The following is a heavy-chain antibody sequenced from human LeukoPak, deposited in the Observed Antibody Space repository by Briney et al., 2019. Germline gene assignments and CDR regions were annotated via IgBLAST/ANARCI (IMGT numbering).Heavy chain of an antibody. J-gene: IGHJ6*03. V-gene: IGHV4-59*08. Sequence: ETLSLTCTVSGGSIGTYYWSWVRQSPGTGLEWIGCIYVTGTRYNPYLQSRVTISVDRSRNQFFLKMTSVTAADTAVYYCARHIGGGIEDMDVWGRGTKVTVSS. D-gene: IGHD3-16*02. CDR3: ARHIGGGIEDMDV. CDR2: IYVTGT. CDR1: GGSIGTYY.